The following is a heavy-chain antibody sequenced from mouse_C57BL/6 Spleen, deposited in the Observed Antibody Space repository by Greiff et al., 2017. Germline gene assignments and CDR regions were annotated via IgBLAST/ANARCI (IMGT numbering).Heavy chain of an antibody. CDR1: GFSLTSSG. CDR3: AKRNWDEGFAY. V-gene: IGHV2-9*01. D-gene: IGHD4-1*02. CDR2: IWGGGST. J-gene: IGHJ3*01. Sequence: VKLMESGPGLVAPSQSLSITCTVSGFSLTSSGVDWVRQPPGKGLEWLGVIWGGGSTNYNSALMSRLSISKDNSKSQVFLKMNSLQTDDTAMYYCAKRNWDEGFAYWGQGTLVTVSA.